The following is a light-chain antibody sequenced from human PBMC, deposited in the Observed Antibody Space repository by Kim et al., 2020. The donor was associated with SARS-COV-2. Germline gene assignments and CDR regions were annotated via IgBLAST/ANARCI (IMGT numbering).Light chain of an antibody. J-gene: IGKJ2*01. CDR1: QSVSSS. V-gene: IGKV3D-15*01. CDR3: QQYNNWPQT. Sequence: EIVMTQSPATLSVSPGERATLSCRASQSVSSSLAWFQQKPGQAPRLLIYGASTRATGIPARFSGSGSGTEFTLTISSLRSEDFAVYYCQQYNNWPQTFGPGTKLEI. CDR2: GAS.